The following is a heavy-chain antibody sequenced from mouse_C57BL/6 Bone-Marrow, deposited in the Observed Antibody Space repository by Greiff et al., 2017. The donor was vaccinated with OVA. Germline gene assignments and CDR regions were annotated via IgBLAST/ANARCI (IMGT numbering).Heavy chain of an antibody. CDR1: GFTFSSYG. D-gene: IGHD1-1*01. CDR2: ISSGGSYT. Sequence: EVKLVESGGDLVKPGGSLRLSCAASGFTFSSYGMSWVRQTPDKRLEWVATISSGGSYTYYPDSVKGRFTISRDNAKNTLYLQMSSLKSEDTAMYYCARSTVVLSYWYFDVWGTGTTVTVSS. V-gene: IGHV5-6*02. J-gene: IGHJ1*03. CDR3: ARSTVVLSYWYFDV.